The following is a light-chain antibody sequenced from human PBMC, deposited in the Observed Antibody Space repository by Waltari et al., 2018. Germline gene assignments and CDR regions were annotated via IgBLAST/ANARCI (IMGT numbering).Light chain of an antibody. CDR2: AAS. J-gene: IGKJ4*01. Sequence: DIQMTQSPSSVSASVGDRVTIPCRASQGISSWLVWYQHKPGKAPRVLISAASNLHSEVPSRFSGSGSGTQFTLTISSLQPEDFGTYYCQQAKSFPLTFGGGTRVEMK. V-gene: IGKV1D-12*01. CDR1: QGISSW. CDR3: QQAKSFPLT.